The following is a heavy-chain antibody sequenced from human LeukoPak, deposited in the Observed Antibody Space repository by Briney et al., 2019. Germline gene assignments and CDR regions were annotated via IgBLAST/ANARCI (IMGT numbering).Heavy chain of an antibody. CDR2: INHSGST. CDR1: GGSFSGYY. V-gene: IGHV4-34*01. D-gene: IGHD2-2*01. CDR3: ARRTRSDIVVVPAARDAFDI. J-gene: IGHJ3*02. Sequence: PSETLSLTCAVYGGSFSGYYWSWIRQPPGKGLEWIGEINHSGSTNYNPSLKSRVTISVDTSKNQFSLKLSSVTAADMAVYYCARRTRSDIVVVPAARDAFDIWGQGTMVTVSS.